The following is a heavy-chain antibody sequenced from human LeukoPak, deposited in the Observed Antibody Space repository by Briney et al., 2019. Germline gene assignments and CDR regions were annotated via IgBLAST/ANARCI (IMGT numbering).Heavy chain of an antibody. CDR1: GGSISSYY. J-gene: IGHJ4*02. D-gene: IGHD1-7*01. Sequence: SETLSLTCTVSGGSISSYYWSWIRQPPGKGLEWIGYISYSGSTYYNPSLKSRVTISLNRSKNQFSLKLGSVTAADTAVYYCARGELTMTGTFDYWGQGTLVTVSS. CDR3: ARGELTMTGTFDY. V-gene: IGHV4-59*08. CDR2: ISYSGST.